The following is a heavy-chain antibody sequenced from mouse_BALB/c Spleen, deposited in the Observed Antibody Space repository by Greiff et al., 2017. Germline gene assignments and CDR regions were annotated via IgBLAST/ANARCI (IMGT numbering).Heavy chain of an antibody. CDR2: IWAGGST. V-gene: IGHV2-9*02. J-gene: IGHJ2*01. Sequence: QLQLKESGLGLLALSQSLSITCTVFGISLTSHGVHWVRQPPGKGLEWLGVIWAGGSTNYTSALMSRLSISIDNSKSQVFLKMNSLQTDDTAMYYCARDDGYFDYWGQGTTLTVAS. D-gene: IGHD2-3*01. CDR3: ARDDGYFDY. CDR1: GISLTSHG.